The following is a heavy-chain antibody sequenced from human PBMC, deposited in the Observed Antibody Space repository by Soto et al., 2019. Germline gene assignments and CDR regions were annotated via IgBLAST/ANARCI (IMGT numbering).Heavy chain of an antibody. D-gene: IGHD2-8*01. CDR2: ISGSGGST. Sequence: LRLSCAASGFTFSSYAMSWVRQAPVKGLEWVSAISGSGGSTYYADSVKGRFTISRDNSKNTLYLQMNSLRDEDTAVYYCAKAERVGYCTNGVCYTGPPFDYWGQGTLVTVSS. J-gene: IGHJ4*02. CDR1: GFTFSSYA. V-gene: IGHV3-23*01. CDR3: AKAERVGYCTNGVCYTGPPFDY.